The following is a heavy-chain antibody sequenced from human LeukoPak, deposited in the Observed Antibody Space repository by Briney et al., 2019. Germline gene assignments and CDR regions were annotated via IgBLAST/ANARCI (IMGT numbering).Heavy chain of an antibody. D-gene: IGHD1-26*01. CDR1: GFIFSNYA. J-gene: IGHJ4*02. CDR3: AKAKVGATRGYFDY. Sequence: PGGSLRLSCAASGFIFSNYAMSWVRQAPGKGMEWVSTVRGSGGITYYADSVKGRFTISRDNSKNTLYLQMNSLRAEDTAVYYCAKAKVGATRGYFDYWGQGTLVTVSS. CDR2: VRGSGGIT. V-gene: IGHV3-23*01.